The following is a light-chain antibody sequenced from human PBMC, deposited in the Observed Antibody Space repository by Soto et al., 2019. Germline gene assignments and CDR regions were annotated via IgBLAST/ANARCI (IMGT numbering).Light chain of an antibody. V-gene: IGKV1-39*01. CDR1: QSINRF. CDR3: QQSYSTPRT. J-gene: IGKJ1*01. CDR2: CAS. Sequence: DIQMTQSPSSLSASVGDRVTITCRASQSINRFLNWYKQKPGEAPKLLIYCASSLQTGVPSRFSGSGSGTEFTLIISSLQAEDFATYYCQQSYSTPRTFGEGTKVEIK.